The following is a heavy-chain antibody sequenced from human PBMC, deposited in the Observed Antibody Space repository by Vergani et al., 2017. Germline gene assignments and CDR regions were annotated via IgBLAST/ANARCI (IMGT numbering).Heavy chain of an antibody. J-gene: IGHJ4*02. CDR2: IYPGDSDT. CDR3: TRHVPCGDGACLHFDH. Sequence: EVQLGQSGAEVKKPGESLKISCKGSGYSFTSYWIGWVRQMPGKGLEWMGMIYPGDSDTRYSPSFQGQAIMSLDKSITTAYLQWRSLKSSDTAIYYCTRHVPCGDGACLHFDHWGQGTQVTVSS. CDR1: GYSFTSYW. D-gene: IGHD2-21*01. V-gene: IGHV5-51*01.